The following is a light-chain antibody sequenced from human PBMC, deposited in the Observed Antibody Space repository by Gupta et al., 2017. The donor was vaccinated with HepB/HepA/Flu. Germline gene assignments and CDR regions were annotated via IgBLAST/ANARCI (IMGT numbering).Light chain of an antibody. J-gene: IGKJ4*01. CDR2: TAS. V-gene: IGKV1-12*01. CDR1: RFMNSW. Sequence: DIQMTQSPSSVSASVGDRVTITCRASRFMNSWLGWYQQKPGSAPKLLIYTASNLGSGVPSRFSGSRSGTDFTLTISSLQPEDFATYYCQQGATFPITFGGGTKVDIK. CDR3: QQGATFPIT.